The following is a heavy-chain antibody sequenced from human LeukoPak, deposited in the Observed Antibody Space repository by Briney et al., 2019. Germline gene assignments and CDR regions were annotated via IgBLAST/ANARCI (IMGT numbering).Heavy chain of an antibody. J-gene: IGHJ5*02. CDR1: GGTFSSYA. V-gene: IGHV1-69*13. D-gene: IGHD1-14*01. Sequence: ASVKVSCKASGGTFSSYAISWVRQAPGQGLEWVGGIIPIFVTANYAQRFQGRVTITADESTSTAYMELSSLRSDDTAVYYCARDHLLFRQPPNWFDPWGQGTLVTVSS. CDR2: IIPIFVTA. CDR3: ARDHLLFRQPPNWFDP.